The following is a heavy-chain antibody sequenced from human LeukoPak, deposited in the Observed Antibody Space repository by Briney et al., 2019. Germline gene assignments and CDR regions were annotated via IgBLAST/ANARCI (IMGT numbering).Heavy chain of an antibody. CDR3: ARGGRPYYYGSGSYFD. V-gene: IGHV1-8*01. CDR1: GYTFTSYD. Sequence: GASVKVSCKAPGYTFTSYDINWVRQATGQRLEWMGWMNPNSGNTGYAQKFQGRVTMTRNTSISTAYMELSSLRSEDTAVYYCARGGRPYYYGSGSYFDWGQGTLVTVSS. D-gene: IGHD3-10*01. CDR2: MNPNSGNT. J-gene: IGHJ4*02.